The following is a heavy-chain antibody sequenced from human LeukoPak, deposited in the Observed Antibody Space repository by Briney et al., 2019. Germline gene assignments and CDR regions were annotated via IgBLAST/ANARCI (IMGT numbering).Heavy chain of an antibody. CDR1: GFTFNTYT. CDR2: ISSGTSYI. CDR3: ARDPTSSWETAFDI. J-gene: IGHJ3*02. Sequence: GGLRLSCAASGFTFNTYTMNWVRQAPGKGLEWVSSISSGTSYIYYADSVKGRFTISRDNAKNSLYLQMNSLRAEDTAVYYCARDPTSSWETAFDIWGQGTMVTVPS. D-gene: IGHD1-26*01. V-gene: IGHV3-21*01.